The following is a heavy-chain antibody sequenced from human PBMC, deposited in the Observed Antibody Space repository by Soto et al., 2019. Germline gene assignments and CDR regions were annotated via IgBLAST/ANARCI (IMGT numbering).Heavy chain of an antibody. J-gene: IGHJ6*02. D-gene: IGHD6-19*01. CDR3: AREVAGNYYYYGMDV. CDR2: INAGNGNT. CDR1: GYTFTSYA. V-gene: IGHV1-3*01. Sequence: GASVKVSCKASGYTFTSYAMHWVRQAPGQRLEWMGWINAGNGNTKYSQKFQGRVTITRDTSASTAYMELSSLRSEDTAVYYCAREVAGNYYYYGMDVWGQGTTVTVSS.